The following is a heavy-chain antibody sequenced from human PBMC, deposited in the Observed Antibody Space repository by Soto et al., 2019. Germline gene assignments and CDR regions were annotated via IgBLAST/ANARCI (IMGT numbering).Heavy chain of an antibody. Sequence: GGSLRLSCAASGFTFSSYAMSWLRQAPGKGLEWVSVLGGNGDYTYYADSVKGRFTVSRDNSKKTLDLQMNSLRAEDTAVYYCAKERINSGSYYLADYWGQGILVTVSS. CDR1: GFTFSSYA. J-gene: IGHJ4*02. CDR2: LGGNGDYT. V-gene: IGHV3-23*01. D-gene: IGHD1-26*01. CDR3: AKERINSGSYYLADY.